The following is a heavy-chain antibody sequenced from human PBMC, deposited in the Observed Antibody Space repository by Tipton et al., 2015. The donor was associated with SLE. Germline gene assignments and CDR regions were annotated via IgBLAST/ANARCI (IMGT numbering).Heavy chain of an antibody. CDR1: GFTFSSYG. CDR2: ISYDGSNK. V-gene: IGHV3-30*18. J-gene: IGHJ4*02. D-gene: IGHD2-2*02. Sequence: SLRLSCAASGFTFSSYGMHWVRQAPGKGLEWVAVISYDGSNKYYADSVKGRFTISRDNSKNTLYLQMNSLRAEDTAVYYCAKEGDSCSSTSCYTNFDYWGQGTLVTVSS. CDR3: AKEGDSCSSTSCYTNFDY.